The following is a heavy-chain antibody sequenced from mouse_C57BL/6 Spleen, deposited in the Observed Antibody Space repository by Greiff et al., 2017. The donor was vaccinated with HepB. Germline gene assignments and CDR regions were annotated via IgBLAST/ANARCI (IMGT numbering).Heavy chain of an antibody. Sequence: QVQLQQSGAELVMPGASVKLSCKASGYTFTSYWMHWVKQRPGQGLEWIGEIDPSDSYTNYNQKFKGKSTLTVDKSSSTAYMQLSSLTSEDSAVYYCARWVVATDWYFDVWGTGTTVTVSS. CDR1: GYTFTSYW. D-gene: IGHD1-1*01. J-gene: IGHJ1*03. CDR2: IDPSDSYT. CDR3: ARWVVATDWYFDV. V-gene: IGHV1-69*01.